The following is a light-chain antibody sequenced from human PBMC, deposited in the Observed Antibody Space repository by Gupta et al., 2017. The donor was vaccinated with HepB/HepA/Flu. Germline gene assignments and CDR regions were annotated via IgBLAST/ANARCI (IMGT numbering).Light chain of an antibody. CDR2: YDS. Sequence: SYVLTQPPSVSVAPGQTARITCGEDDIGRKAVSWYQQKPGQAPVLVIYYDSDRPSGIPERFSGSNSGDTATLTINRVEAGDAADYYCQVWDDIIFHLVFGGGTKLTVL. CDR3: QVWDDIIFHLV. V-gene: IGLV3-21*04. J-gene: IGLJ2*01. CDR1: DIGRKA.